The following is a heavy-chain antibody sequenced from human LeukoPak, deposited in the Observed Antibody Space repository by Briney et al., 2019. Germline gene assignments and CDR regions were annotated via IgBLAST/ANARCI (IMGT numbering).Heavy chain of an antibody. CDR2: MNPNSGNT. Sequence: GASVKVSCKASGYTFTSYDINWVRQATGQGLEWMGWMNPNSGNTGYAQKFQGRVTMTRNTSISTAYMELSSLRSEDTAVYYCARGARITIFGVVISAYSYYMDVWGKGTTVTVSS. J-gene: IGHJ6*03. CDR3: ARGARITIFGVVISAYSYYMDV. V-gene: IGHV1-8*01. CDR1: GYTFTSYD. D-gene: IGHD3-3*01.